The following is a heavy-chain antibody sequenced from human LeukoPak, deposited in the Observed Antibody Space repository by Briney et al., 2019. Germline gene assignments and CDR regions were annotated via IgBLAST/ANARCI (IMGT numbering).Heavy chain of an antibody. V-gene: IGHV4-4*08. CDR1: GGSITGFH. Sequence: SETLSLTCTVSGGSITGFHWSWIRQPPGKGLEWIGYIYSNEATEYRPSLRSRVTISADTSKNQFSLKLASVTAADTAIYYCARRNDFDIWGQGTMVTVSS. CDR3: ARRNDFDI. CDR2: IYSNEAT. J-gene: IGHJ3*02.